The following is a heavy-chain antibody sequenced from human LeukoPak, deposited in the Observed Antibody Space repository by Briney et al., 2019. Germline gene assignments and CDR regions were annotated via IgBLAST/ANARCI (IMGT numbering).Heavy chain of an antibody. Sequence: MSSETLSLTCTVSGGSVSSGSYYWSWIRQPPGKGLEWIGYIYYSGSTNYNPSLKSRVTISVDTSKNQFSLKLSSVTAADTAVYYCARVKEVAGNFDYWGQGTLSPSPQ. D-gene: IGHD6-19*01. CDR1: GGSVSSGSYY. CDR2: IYYSGST. V-gene: IGHV4-61*01. J-gene: IGHJ4*02. CDR3: ARVKEVAGNFDY.